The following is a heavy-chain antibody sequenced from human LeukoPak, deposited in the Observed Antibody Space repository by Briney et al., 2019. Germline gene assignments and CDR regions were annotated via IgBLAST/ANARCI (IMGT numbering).Heavy chain of an antibody. CDR2: IIPIFGTA. CDR1: GGTFSSYA. D-gene: IGHD4-23*01. V-gene: IGHV1-69*13. CDR3: AREATVGYYFDY. J-gene: IGHJ4*02. Sequence: GASVNVSCKASGGTFSSYAISWVRQAPGQGLEWMGGIIPIFGTANYAQKFQGRVTITADESTSTAYMELSSLRSEDTAVYYCAREATVGYYFDYWGQGTLVTVSS.